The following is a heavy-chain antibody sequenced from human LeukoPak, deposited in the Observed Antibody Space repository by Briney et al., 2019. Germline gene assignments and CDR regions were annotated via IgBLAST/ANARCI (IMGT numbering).Heavy chain of an antibody. CDR1: GFTFSSYG. V-gene: IGHV3-33*01. CDR3: AREAGLREFDY. Sequence: GGSLRLSCAASGFTFSSYGMHWVRQAPGKGLEWVAVIWYDGSNKYYADSVKGRFTISRDNSKNTLYLQMNSLRAEDTAVYYCAREAGLREFDYWGQGTLVTVSS. CDR2: IWYDGSNK. J-gene: IGHJ4*02. D-gene: IGHD4-17*01.